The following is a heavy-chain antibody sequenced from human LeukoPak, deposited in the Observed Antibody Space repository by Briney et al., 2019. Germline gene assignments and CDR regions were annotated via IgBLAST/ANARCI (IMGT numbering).Heavy chain of an antibody. Sequence: ASVKVSCKASGGTFSSYAISWVRQALGQRLEWMGWINAGNGNTKYSQKFQGRVTITRDTSASTAYMELSSLRSEDTAVYYCARGSDLVGAYDYWGQGTLVTVSS. J-gene: IGHJ4*02. CDR1: GGTFSSYA. CDR2: INAGNGNT. D-gene: IGHD1-26*01. V-gene: IGHV1-3*01. CDR3: ARGSDLVGAYDY.